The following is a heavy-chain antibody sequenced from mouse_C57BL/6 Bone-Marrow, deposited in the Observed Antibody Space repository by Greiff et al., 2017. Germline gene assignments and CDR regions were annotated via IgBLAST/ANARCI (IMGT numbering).Heavy chain of an antibody. D-gene: IGHD3-2*02. V-gene: IGHV1-64*01. CDR1: GYTFTSYW. CDR2: IHPNSGST. J-gene: IGHJ3*01. Sequence: QVQLQQPGAELVKPGASVKLSCKASGYTFTSYWMHWVKPRPGQGLEWIGMIHPNSGSTNYNEKFKSKATLTVDKSSSTAYMQLSSLTSEDSAVCYCARGATAQATAWFAYWGQGTLVTVSA. CDR3: ARGATAQATAWFAY.